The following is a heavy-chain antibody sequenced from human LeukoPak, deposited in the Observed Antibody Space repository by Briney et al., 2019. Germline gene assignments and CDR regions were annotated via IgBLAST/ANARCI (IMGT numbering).Heavy chain of an antibody. CDR3: ARGEKGGGISGTTGGDAFDI. D-gene: IGHD1-7*01. CDR1: GYTFTDYY. Sequence: ASVRVSCKASGYTFTDYYLHWVRQAPGQGLEWMGWINPNSGGPKYAHNFQDRVTMTRATSISTVYMELSRLRSDDTAVYYCARGEKGGGISGTTGGDAFDIWGQGTMVTVSS. V-gene: IGHV1-2*02. CDR2: INPNSGGP. J-gene: IGHJ3*02.